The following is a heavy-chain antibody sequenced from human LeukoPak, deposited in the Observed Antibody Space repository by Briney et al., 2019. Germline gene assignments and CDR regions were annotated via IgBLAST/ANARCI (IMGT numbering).Heavy chain of an antibody. V-gene: IGHV4-38-2*01. Sequence: SETLSLTCAVSGYSISSGYYWGWIRQPPGKGLEWIGSIYHSGSTYYNPSLKSRVTIAVDTSKNQFSLKLSSVTAADTAVYYCARLPPLYYDFWSGYYNPDYWGQGTLVTVSS. CDR1: GYSISSGYY. CDR3: ARLPPLYYDFWSGYYNPDY. CDR2: IYHSGST. D-gene: IGHD3-3*01. J-gene: IGHJ4*02.